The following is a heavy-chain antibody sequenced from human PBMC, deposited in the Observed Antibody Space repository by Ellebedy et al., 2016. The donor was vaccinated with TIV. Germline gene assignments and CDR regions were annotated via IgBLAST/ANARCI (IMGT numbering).Heavy chain of an antibody. V-gene: IGHV4-34*01. Sequence: SETLSLTXAVYGGSFSGYYWSWIRQPPGKGLEWIGEINHSGSTNYNPSLKSRVTISVDTSKNQFSLKLSSVTAADTAVYYCARGGVWWYYDSSGRLDYWGQGTLVTVSS. CDR2: INHSGST. J-gene: IGHJ4*02. CDR3: ARGGVWWYYDSSGRLDY. D-gene: IGHD3-22*01. CDR1: GGSFSGYY.